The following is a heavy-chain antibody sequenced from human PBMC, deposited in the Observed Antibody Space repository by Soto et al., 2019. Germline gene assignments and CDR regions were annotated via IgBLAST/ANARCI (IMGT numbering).Heavy chain of an antibody. V-gene: IGHV3-30*03. CDR1: GFTSSSYG. Sequence: HPGGSLRLSCAASGFTSSSYGMHWVRQAPGKGLEWVAVISYDGSNKYYADSVKGRFTISRDNSKNTLYLQMNSLRAEDTAVYYCAHYDFWSGYPSWGQGTLVTVSS. J-gene: IGHJ5*02. CDR3: AHYDFWSGYPS. D-gene: IGHD3-3*01. CDR2: ISYDGSNK.